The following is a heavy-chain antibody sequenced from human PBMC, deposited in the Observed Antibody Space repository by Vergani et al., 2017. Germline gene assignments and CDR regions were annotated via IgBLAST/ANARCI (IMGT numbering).Heavy chain of an antibody. J-gene: IGHJ3*02. CDR1: GYTFTSYG. Sequence: VSCKASGYTFTSYGISWVRQAPGQGLEWMGWISAYNGNTNYAQKLQGRVTMTTDTSTSTAYMELRSLRSDDTAVYYCARDHDYDSSGYYYVGNAFDIWGQGTMVTVSS. CDR2: ISAYNGNT. CDR3: ARDHDYDSSGYYYVGNAFDI. D-gene: IGHD3-22*01. V-gene: IGHV1-18*04.